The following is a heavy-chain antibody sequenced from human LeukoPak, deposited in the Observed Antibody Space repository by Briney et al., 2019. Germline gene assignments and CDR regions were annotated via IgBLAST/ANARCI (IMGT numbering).Heavy chain of an antibody. V-gene: IGHV3-33*01. D-gene: IGHD3-22*01. J-gene: IGHJ4*02. CDR1: GFTFSSYG. CDR3: ARDTYYHYYDSSGYYIDY. Sequence: GGSLRLSCAASGFTFSSYGMHWVRQAPGKGLEWVADIWYDGSNKYYADSVKGRFTIFRDNSKNTLYLPMNSLRAEDTAVYYCARDTYYHYYDSSGYYIDYWGQGTLVTVSS. CDR2: IWYDGSNK.